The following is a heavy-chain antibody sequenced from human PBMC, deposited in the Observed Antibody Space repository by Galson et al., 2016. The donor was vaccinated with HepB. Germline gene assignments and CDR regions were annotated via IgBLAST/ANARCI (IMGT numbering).Heavy chain of an antibody. J-gene: IGHJ3*02. CDR1: GASISNYY. CDR2: IYYSGSI. CDR3: ARMIWRGGFPVYAFDI. V-gene: IGHV4-59*01. D-gene: IGHD2-15*01. Sequence: SETLSLTCTVSGASISNYYWSWVRQPPGKGLEWVGYIYYSGSINYNPSLESRVTISVDTSKNQLSLKLSSVTAADTAVYYCARMIWRGGFPVYAFDIWGQGTMVTVSS.